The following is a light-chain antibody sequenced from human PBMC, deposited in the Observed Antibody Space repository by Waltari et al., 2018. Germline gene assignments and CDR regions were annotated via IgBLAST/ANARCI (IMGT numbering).Light chain of an antibody. V-gene: IGLV2-14*01. CDR1: RSDVGGYNS. J-gene: IGLJ1*01. CDR3: SSYTTTSTYV. Sequence: QSALTQPASVSGSPGQSITVSCTGTRSDVGGYNSVSWYQLHPGKAPKLIIYEVTNRPSGISNRFSGSKSGNTASLTISGLQTEDEADYYCSSYTTTSTYVFGSGTKVTVL. CDR2: EVT.